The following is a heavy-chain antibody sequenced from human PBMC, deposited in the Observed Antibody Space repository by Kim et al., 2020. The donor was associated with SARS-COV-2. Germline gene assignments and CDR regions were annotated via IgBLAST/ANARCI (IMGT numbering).Heavy chain of an antibody. D-gene: IGHD3-22*01. J-gene: IGHJ3*02. CDR1: GFTFSSYW. CDR3: ARVGDYYDSSAILGALDAFDI. CDR2: IKQDGSEK. Sequence: GGSLRLSCAASGFTFSSYWMSWVRQAPGKGLEWVANIKQDGSEKYYVDSVKGRFTISRDNAKNSLYLQMNSLRAEDMAVYYCARVGDYYDSSAILGALDAFDIWGQGTMVTVSS. V-gene: IGHV3-7*03.